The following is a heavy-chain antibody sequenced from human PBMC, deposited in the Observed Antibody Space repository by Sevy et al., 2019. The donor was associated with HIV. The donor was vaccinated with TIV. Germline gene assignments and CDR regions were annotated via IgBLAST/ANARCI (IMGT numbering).Heavy chain of an antibody. CDR3: ATAREYYEDNSGYFDY. D-gene: IGHD3-22*01. V-gene: IGHV1-24*01. J-gene: IGHJ4*02. CDR1: GHTLTEIS. Sequence: ASVKVSCKVSGHTLTEISMHWMRQTPGRGLEWMGRFDPEDGETIYAQKFQGRITMTEDTSTDTAYLELSSLRSEDTAVYYCATAREYYEDNSGYFDYWGPGTLVTVSS. CDR2: FDPEDGET.